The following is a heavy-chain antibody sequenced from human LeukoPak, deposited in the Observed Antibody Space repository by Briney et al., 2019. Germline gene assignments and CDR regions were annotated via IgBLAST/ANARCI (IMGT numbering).Heavy chain of an antibody. CDR3: AYSGAGGFTWDFDY. Sequence: GGSLRLSCAASRFTVTGNCMSWVRQAPGKGLEWVSLICNDGRTFYADSVKGRFTISRDSSKSTVYLRMNSLRVEDTGVYYCAYSGAGGFTWDFDYWGQGTLVTVSS. J-gene: IGHJ4*02. V-gene: IGHV3-66*01. CDR1: RFTVTGNC. D-gene: IGHD3-10*01. CDR2: ICNDGRT.